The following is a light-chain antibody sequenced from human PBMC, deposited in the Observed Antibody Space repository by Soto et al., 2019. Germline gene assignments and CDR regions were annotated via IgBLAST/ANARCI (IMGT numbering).Light chain of an antibody. V-gene: IGLV2-18*02. CDR2: EVN. CDR1: SSDVGSYNR. Sequence: QSPLTQPPSVSGSPGQSVTLSCSGTSSDVGSYNRVSWYQQPPGTAPILIIYEVNYRPSGVPARVSGSKSGNAASLTISGLQADGEEDYYCSSYTSGNTLVFGGGTKVTVL. J-gene: IGLJ3*02. CDR3: SSYTSGNTLV.